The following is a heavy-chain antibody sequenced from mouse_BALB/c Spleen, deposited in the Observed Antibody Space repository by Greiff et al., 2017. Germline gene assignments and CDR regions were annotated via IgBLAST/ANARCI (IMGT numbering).Heavy chain of an antibody. CDR1: GYNFTSYW. CDR2: IYPGSGST. V-gene: IGHV1-55*01. J-gene: IGHJ1*01. CDR3: ARGGNYGYFDV. D-gene: IGHD1-1*02. Sequence: QVQLQQPGAELVKPGTSVKLSCKASGYNFTSYWINWVKLRPGQGLEWIGDIYPGSGSTNYNEKFKSKATLTVDTSSSTAYMQLSSLASEDSALYYCARGGNYGYFDVWGAGTTVTVSS.